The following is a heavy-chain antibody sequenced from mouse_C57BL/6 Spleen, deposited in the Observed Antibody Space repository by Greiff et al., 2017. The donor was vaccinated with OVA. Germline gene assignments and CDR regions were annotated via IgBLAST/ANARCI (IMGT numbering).Heavy chain of an antibody. Sequence: EVQGVESGGGLVKPGGSLKLSCAASGFTFSSYAMSWVRQTPEKRLEWVATISDGGSYTYYPDNVKGRFTISRDNAKNNLYLQMSHLKSEDTAMYYCARDGDGYYFYYFDYWGQGTTLTVSS. CDR3: ARDGDGYYFYYFDY. V-gene: IGHV5-4*01. CDR1: GFTFSSYA. J-gene: IGHJ2*01. D-gene: IGHD2-3*01. CDR2: ISDGGSYT.